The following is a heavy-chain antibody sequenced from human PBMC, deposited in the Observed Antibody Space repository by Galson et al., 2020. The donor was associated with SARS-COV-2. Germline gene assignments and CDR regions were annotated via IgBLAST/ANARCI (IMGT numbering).Heavy chain of an antibody. V-gene: IGHV3-11*01. J-gene: IGHJ6*02. D-gene: IGHD3-3*01. Sequence: PGGSLRLSCAASGFTFSDYYMSWIRQDPGRGLEWVSYISDSGQTIYYADSVRGRFTISRDKAKHSLYLQMNSLRAEDTAVYYCARAGYKLALGWLLISGPNNYYYGLDVWGQGTTVTVSS. CDR2: ISDSGQTI. CDR3: ARAGYKLALGWLLISGPNNYYYGLDV. CDR1: GFTFSDYY.